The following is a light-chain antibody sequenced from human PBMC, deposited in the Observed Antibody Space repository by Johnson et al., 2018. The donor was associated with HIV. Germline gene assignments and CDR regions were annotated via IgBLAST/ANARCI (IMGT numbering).Light chain of an antibody. V-gene: IGLV1-51*01. Sequence: QSVLTQPPSVSAAPGQKVTISCSGTTSNIGSNSVSWYQHLPGIAPKLLVYDRNKRPSGIPARFSGSKSGTSATLAITGLQTGDEADYYCGTWDSSLRVYVFGTGTKVTVL. CDR1: TSNIGSNS. CDR2: DRN. J-gene: IGLJ1*01. CDR3: GTWDSSLRVYV.